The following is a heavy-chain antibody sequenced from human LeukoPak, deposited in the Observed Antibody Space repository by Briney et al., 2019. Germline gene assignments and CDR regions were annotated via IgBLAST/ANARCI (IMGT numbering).Heavy chain of an antibody. D-gene: IGHD3-22*01. V-gene: IGHV4-34*01. CDR1: GGSFSGYY. J-gene: IGHJ4*02. CDR3: ASVTGRAYYYDSSGYYYFDY. Sequence: SETLSLTCAVYGGSFSGYYWSWIRQPPGKGLEWIGEINHSGSTNYNPSPKSRVTISVDTSKNQFSLKLSSVTAADTAVYYCASVTGRAYYYDSSGYYYFDYWGQGTLVTVSS. CDR2: INHSGST.